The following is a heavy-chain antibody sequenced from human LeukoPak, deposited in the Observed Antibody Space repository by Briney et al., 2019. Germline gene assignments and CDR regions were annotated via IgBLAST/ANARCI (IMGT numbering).Heavy chain of an antibody. CDR3: ARGKYYDFWSGYYWFDP. Sequence: SETLSLTCAVYGGSFSGYYWSWLRQPPGKGLEWIEEINHSGSTNYNPSLKSRVTISVDTSKNQFSLKLSSVTATDTAVYYCARGKYYDFWSGYYWFDPWGQGTLVTVSS. CDR2: INHSGST. V-gene: IGHV4-34*01. D-gene: IGHD3-3*01. CDR1: GGSFSGYY. J-gene: IGHJ5*02.